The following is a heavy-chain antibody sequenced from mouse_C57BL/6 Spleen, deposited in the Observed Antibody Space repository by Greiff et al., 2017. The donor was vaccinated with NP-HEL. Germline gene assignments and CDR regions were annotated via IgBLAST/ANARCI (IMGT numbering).Heavy chain of an antibody. CDR2: ISSGGSYT. CDR1: GFTFSSYG. D-gene: IGHD2-1*01. J-gene: IGHJ2*01. CDR3: ARDGGNYSYYVDY. Sequence: EVQRVESGGDLVKPGGSLKLSCAASGFTFSSYGMSWVRPTPDKRLEWVATISSGGSYTYYPDSVKGRFTISRDNAKNTLYLQRSSLKSEDTAMYYCARDGGNYSYYVDYWGQGTTLTVSS. V-gene: IGHV5-6*01.